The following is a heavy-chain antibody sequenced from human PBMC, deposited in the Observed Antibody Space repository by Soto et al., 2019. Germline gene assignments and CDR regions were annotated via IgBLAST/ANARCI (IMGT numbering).Heavy chain of an antibody. Sequence: SVKVSCKASGGTFSSYAISWVRQAPGQGLEWMGGIIPIFGTANYAQKFQGRVTITADESTSTAYMELSSLRSEDTAVYYCAIFPHSGYDSFDYWGQGTLVTVSS. J-gene: IGHJ4*02. V-gene: IGHV1-69*13. CDR1: GGTFSSYA. CDR2: IIPIFGTA. D-gene: IGHD5-12*01. CDR3: AIFPHSGYDSFDY.